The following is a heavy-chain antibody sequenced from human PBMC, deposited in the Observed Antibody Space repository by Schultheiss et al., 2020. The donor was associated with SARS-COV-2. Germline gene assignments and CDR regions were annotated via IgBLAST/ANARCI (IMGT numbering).Heavy chain of an antibody. J-gene: IGHJ5*02. D-gene: IGHD3-16*01. CDR2: IIPIFGTA. Sequence: SVKVSCKASGGTFSSYAISWVRQAPGQGLEWMGGIIPIFGTANYAQKFQGRVTITADKSTSTAYMELSSLRSDDTAVYYCARKGLGEPTLGWFDPWGQGTMVTVSS. CDR1: GGTFSSYA. V-gene: IGHV1-69*06. CDR3: ARKGLGEPTLGWFDP.